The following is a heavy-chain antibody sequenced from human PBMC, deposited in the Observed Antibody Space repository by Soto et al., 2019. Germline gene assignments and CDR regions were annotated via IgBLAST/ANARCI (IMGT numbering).Heavy chain of an antibody. D-gene: IGHD3-22*01. V-gene: IGHV1-8*01. Sequence: ASVKVSCKASGYTFTSYDINWVRQATGQGLEWMGWMNPNSGNTGYAQKFQGRVTMTRNTSISTAYMELGSLRSEDTAVYYCARGGYYDSSGYPDAFDIWGQGTMVTVSS. J-gene: IGHJ3*02. CDR2: MNPNSGNT. CDR1: GYTFTSYD. CDR3: ARGGYYDSSGYPDAFDI.